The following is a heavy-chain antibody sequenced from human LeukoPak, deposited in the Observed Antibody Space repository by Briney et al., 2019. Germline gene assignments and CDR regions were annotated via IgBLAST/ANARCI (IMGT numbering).Heavy chain of an antibody. D-gene: IGHD6-13*01. V-gene: IGHV1-2*02. CDR3: ASGSGIAAAGPLSYSDY. Sequence: ASVTVSCKASGYTFTCYYIHWVRQAPGQGLEWMGWINPNSGGTNYAQKFQGRVTMTRDTSITTAYMELSRLRSDDTAVYYCASGSGIAAAGPLSYSDYWGQGTLVTVSS. CDR1: GYTFTCYY. J-gene: IGHJ4*02. CDR2: INPNSGGT.